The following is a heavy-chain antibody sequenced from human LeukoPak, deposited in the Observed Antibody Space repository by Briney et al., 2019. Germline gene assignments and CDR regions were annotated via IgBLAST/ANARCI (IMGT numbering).Heavy chain of an antibody. CDR3: HLMRGTGGTFDY. D-gene: IGHD1-1*01. CDR2: ISAYNGNT. J-gene: IGHJ4*02. Sequence: ASVKVSCKASGYTFTSYGISWVRQAPGQGLEWMGWISAYNGNTNYAQKLQGRVTMTTDTSTSTAYMELRSLRSDDTAVYYCHLMRGTGGTFDYWGQGTLVTVSS. V-gene: IGHV1-18*01. CDR1: GYTFTSYG.